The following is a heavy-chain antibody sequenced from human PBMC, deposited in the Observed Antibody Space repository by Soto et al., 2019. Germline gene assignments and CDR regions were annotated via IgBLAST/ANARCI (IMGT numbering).Heavy chain of an antibody. Sequence: GGSLRLSCAASGFTFSTYAMSWVRQGPGRGLDWVSSISASGAMTYYADSVKARFTISRDNSKNTLYLQMHSLRAEDTAIYYCAKSYWNDRTFNWFDSWGQGTLVTVSS. CDR2: ISASGAMT. J-gene: IGHJ5*01. V-gene: IGHV3-23*01. CDR3: AKSYWNDRTFNWFDS. CDR1: GFTFSTYA. D-gene: IGHD1-1*01.